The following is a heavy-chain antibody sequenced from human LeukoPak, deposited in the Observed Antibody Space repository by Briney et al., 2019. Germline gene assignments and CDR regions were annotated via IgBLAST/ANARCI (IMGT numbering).Heavy chain of an antibody. V-gene: IGHV1-18*01. J-gene: IGHJ4*02. CDR2: ISAYNGNT. CDR3: ARVRGAGDYDYVWGSFFPDY. Sequence: GASVKVSCKASGYTFTSYDINWVRQAPGQGLEWMGWISAYNGNTNYAQKLQGRVTMTTDTSTSTAYMELRSLRSDDTAVYYCARVRGAGDYDYVWGSFFPDYWGQGTLVTVSS. D-gene: IGHD3-16*01. CDR1: GYTFTSYD.